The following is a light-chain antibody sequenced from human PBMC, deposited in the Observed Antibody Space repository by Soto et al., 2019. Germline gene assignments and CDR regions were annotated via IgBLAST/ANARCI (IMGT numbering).Light chain of an antibody. CDR2: AAS. J-gene: IGKJ1*01. V-gene: IGKV1-9*01. Sequence: DIQMTQSPSSLSASVGDRVTITCRASQGISSYLAWYQQKPGKAPKLLIYAASTLQSGVPSRFSGSGSGTEFTLTISSLQPEDFATYYCLQSYKYPWTFGQGTKVDIK. CDR1: QGISSY. CDR3: LQSYKYPWT.